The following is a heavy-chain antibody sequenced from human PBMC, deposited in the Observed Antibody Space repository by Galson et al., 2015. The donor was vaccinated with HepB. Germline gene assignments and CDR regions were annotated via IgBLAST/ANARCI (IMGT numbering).Heavy chain of an antibody. J-gene: IGHJ4*02. D-gene: IGHD3-16*01. Sequence: SVKVSCKASGYRFTSHHIHWVRQAPGQGPEWMGMINPSGGVTYYAQRFQGRVTMTGDTSTSSVYMDLSSLRSEDTAMYYCARDGGHWGDGDYWGQGTLVTVSS. CDR1: GYRFTSHH. CDR2: INPSGGVT. CDR3: ARDGGHWGDGDY. V-gene: IGHV1-46*01.